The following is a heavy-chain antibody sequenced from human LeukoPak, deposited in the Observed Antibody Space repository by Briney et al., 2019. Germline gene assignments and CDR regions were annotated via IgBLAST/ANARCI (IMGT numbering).Heavy chain of an antibody. CDR1: GFTFSSYA. V-gene: IGHV3-23*01. CDR2: ISGSGGST. Sequence: GGSLRLSCAASGFTFSSYAMSWVRQAPGKGLEWVSAISGSGGSTYYADSVKGRFTISRDNSKNTLYLQMNSLRAEDTAVYYCAKDTTRGIMIVVVIPSAFDIWGQGTMVTVSS. J-gene: IGHJ3*02. D-gene: IGHD3-22*01. CDR3: AKDTTRGIMIVVVIPSAFDI.